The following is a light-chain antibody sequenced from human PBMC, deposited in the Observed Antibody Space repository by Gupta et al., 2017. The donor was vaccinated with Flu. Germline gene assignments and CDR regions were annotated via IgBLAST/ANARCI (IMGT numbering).Light chain of an antibody. J-gene: IGLJ1*01. V-gene: IGLV7-43*01. CDR1: TGAVTSDYY. Sequence: VVTQEPSLTVSPGGPVTLTCAPSTGAVTSDYYPNWFQQTPGQPPRLLIHDKDKRHSGTPARFSGAIVGGKAALTLTGVQAEEEADYYCLLEYGGTKPYVFGTGTKVTVL. CDR2: DKD. CDR3: LLEYGGTKPYV.